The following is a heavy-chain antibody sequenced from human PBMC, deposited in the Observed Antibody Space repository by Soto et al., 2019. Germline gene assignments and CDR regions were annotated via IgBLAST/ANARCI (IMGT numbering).Heavy chain of an antibody. CDR3: ARASLNLYWSSTSCYLDY. CDR2: IIPIFGTA. J-gene: IGHJ4*02. D-gene: IGHD2-2*01. V-gene: IGHV1-69*01. Sequence: QVQLVQSGAEVKKPGSSVKVSCKASGGTFSSYAISWVRQAPGQGREWMGGIIPIFGTAKYAQKFQGRVTITADESTSTADMELSRLRSEDTAVYYCARASLNLYWSSTSCYLDYWGQGPLVTVAA. CDR1: GGTFSSYA.